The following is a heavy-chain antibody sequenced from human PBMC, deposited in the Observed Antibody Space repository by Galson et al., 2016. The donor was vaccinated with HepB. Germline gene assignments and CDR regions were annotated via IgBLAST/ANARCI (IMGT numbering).Heavy chain of an antibody. D-gene: IGHD6-13*01. V-gene: IGHV3-53*01. J-gene: IGHJ1*01. Sequence: SLRLSCAASGFTVSGKYMSWVRLAPGKGLEWVSAISSGGTTYYADSVKGRFTISRDNSKNTLSLQMNSLRAEDTAVYYCAKDRDSNWYEKYFQHWGQGTLVTVSS. CDR2: ISSGGTT. CDR3: AKDRDSNWYEKYFQH. CDR1: GFTVSGKY.